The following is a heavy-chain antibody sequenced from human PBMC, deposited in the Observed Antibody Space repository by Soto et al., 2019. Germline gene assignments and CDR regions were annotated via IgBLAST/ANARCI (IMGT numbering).Heavy chain of an antibody. Sequence: SETLSLTCTVSGGSISSYYWSWIRQPPGKGLEWIGYIYYSGSTNYNPSLKSRVTISVDTSKNQFSLKLSSVTAADTAVYYCARGRGCSYDAFDIWGQGTMVTVSS. CDR1: GGSISSYY. CDR2: IYYSGST. J-gene: IGHJ3*02. V-gene: IGHV4-59*01. D-gene: IGHD5-18*01. CDR3: ARGRGCSYDAFDI.